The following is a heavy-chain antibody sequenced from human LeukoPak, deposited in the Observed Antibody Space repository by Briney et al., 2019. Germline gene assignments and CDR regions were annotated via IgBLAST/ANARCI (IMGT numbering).Heavy chain of an antibody. V-gene: IGHV3-30*18. D-gene: IGHD3-10*01. Sequence: GRSLGLSCAASGFTFSSYAMQWVRQAPGKGLEWLAILSYDGSRKNYADSVKGRLTISRDNSKNTLYLQLNSLRGDDTAVYYCAKVRGGYYGSGSYEGVDDWGQGTLVTVSS. CDR1: GFTFSSYA. CDR2: LSYDGSRK. J-gene: IGHJ4*02. CDR3: AKVRGGYYGSGSYEGVDD.